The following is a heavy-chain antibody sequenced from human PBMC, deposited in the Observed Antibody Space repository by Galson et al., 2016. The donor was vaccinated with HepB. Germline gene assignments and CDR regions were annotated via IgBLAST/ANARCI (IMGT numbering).Heavy chain of an antibody. CDR3: AKGGDSRGYLDY. J-gene: IGHJ4*02. CDR2: IWYDGSNK. V-gene: IGHV3-30*02. D-gene: IGHD3-22*01. CDR1: GFTFSDFG. Sequence: SLRLSCAASGFTFSDFGMHWVRQAPGKGLEWVALIWYDGSNKHYADSVKGRFTISRDNSKNTLYLQMNSLRAEDTAVYYCAKGGDSRGYLDYWGQGTLATVSP.